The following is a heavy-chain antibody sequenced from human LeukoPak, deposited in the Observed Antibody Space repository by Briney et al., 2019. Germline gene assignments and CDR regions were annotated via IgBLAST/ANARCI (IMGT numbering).Heavy chain of an antibody. V-gene: IGHV4-34*01. Sequence: SSETLSLTCAVYGGSFSGYYWSWIRQPPGKGLEWIGEVNHGGSTNYNPSLKSRVTISIDTSKNQFSLKLSSVTAADTAVYYCARGAIVVVYDYWGQGTLVTVSS. J-gene: IGHJ4*02. CDR3: ARGAIVVVYDY. D-gene: IGHD3-22*01. CDR1: GGSFSGYY. CDR2: VNHGGST.